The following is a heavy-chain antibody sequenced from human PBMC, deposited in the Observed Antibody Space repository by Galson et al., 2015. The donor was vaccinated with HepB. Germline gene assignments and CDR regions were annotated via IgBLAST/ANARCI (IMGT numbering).Heavy chain of an antibody. Sequence: CAISGDSVSSNSAAWNWIRQSPSRGLEWLGRTYYRSKWYNDYAVSVKSRITINPDTSKNQFSLQLNSVTPEDTAVYYCARDRVNVVVPAGFDYWGQGTLVTVSS. CDR3: ARDRVNVVVPAGFDY. CDR2: TYYRSKWYN. CDR1: GDSVSSNSAA. J-gene: IGHJ4*02. D-gene: IGHD2-2*01. V-gene: IGHV6-1*01.